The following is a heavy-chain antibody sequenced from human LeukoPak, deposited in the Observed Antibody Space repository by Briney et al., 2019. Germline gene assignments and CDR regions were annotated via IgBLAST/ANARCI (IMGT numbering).Heavy chain of an antibody. CDR1: GFTFSSYG. CDR2: IWYDGSNK. Sequence: GGSLRLSCAASGFTFSSYGMHWVRQAPGKGLEWVAVIWYDGSNKYYADSVKGRFTISRDNSKNTLYLQMNSLRAEDTAVYYCAKHVRTSVWFFAYWGQGTLVTVSS. CDR3: AKHVRTSVWFFAY. V-gene: IGHV3-33*06. D-gene: IGHD6-19*01. J-gene: IGHJ4*02.